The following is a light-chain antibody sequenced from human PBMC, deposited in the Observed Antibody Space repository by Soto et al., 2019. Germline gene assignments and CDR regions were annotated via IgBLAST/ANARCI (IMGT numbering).Light chain of an antibody. CDR2: GTS. Sequence: AIQMTQSPSSLSVSVGDRVTITCRASQDIRNGLGWYQQKPGKAPKLLIYGTSNLQSGVPSRFSVSGSGTDFTLTISSLQPEDFAIYYCLQDYIYPYPFGQGTKLEIK. J-gene: IGKJ2*01. V-gene: IGKV1-6*01. CDR3: LQDYIYPYP. CDR1: QDIRNG.